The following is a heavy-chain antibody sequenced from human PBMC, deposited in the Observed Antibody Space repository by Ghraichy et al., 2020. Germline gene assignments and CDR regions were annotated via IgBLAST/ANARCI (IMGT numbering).Heavy chain of an antibody. V-gene: IGHV3-7*01. Sequence: GESLNISCTASGFTFSSYWMSWVRQAPGKGLEWVASIKQDGSEKYYVDSVKGRFTISRDNAKNSLYLQMNSLRAEDTAVYYCARLLYCSSSGCPSWGQGTLVTVSS. J-gene: IGHJ5*02. CDR1: GFTFSSYW. CDR3: ARLLYCSSSGCPS. CDR2: IKQDGSEK. D-gene: IGHD2-2*01.